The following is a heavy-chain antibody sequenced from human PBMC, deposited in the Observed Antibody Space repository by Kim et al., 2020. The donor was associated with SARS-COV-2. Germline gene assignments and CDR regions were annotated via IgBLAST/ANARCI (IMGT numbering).Heavy chain of an antibody. Sequence: GGSLRLSCAASGFTFSSYGMHWVRQAPGKGLEWVAVISYDGSNKYYADSVKGRFTISRDNSKNTLYLQMNSLRAEDTAVYYCAKSHLHWHMVRGVYFDYWGQGTLVTVSS. J-gene: IGHJ4*02. CDR1: GFTFSSYG. D-gene: IGHD3-10*01. V-gene: IGHV3-30*18. CDR3: AKSHLHWHMVRGVYFDY. CDR2: ISYDGSNK.